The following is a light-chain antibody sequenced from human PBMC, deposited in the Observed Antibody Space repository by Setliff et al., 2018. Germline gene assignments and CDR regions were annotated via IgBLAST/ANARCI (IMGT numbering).Light chain of an antibody. CDR3: SSYTSSSTQV. CDR1: SSDVGAYNF. V-gene: IGLV2-14*01. CDR2: DVS. Sequence: ALTQPASVSGSPGQSITISCTGTSSDVGAYNFVSWYQQHPGKAPKLMIYDVSNRPSGVSNRFSGSKSGNTASLTISGLQAEDEADYYCSSYTSSSTQVFGTGTKVTV. J-gene: IGLJ1*01.